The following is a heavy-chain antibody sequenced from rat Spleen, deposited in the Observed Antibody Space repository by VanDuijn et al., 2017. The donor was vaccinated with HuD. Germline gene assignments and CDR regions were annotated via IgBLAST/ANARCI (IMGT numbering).Heavy chain of an antibody. V-gene: IGHV5-58*01. Sequence: EGQLVETGGGLVQPGRSLKLSCVASGFTFNSYWMYWIRQAPGKGLEWVSSINSYGGGPYFPESVKGRFTISRDNAENTVYLQMNSLRSEDTATYYCAKGTPFEYWGQGVMVTVSS. CDR3: AKGTPFEY. CDR2: INSYGGGP. CDR1: GFTFNSYW. J-gene: IGHJ2*01.